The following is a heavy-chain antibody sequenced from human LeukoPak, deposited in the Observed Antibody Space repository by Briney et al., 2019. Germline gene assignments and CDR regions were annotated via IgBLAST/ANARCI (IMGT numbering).Heavy chain of an antibody. CDR1: GYTFTGYY. CDR2: INPNSGGT. Sequence: ASAKVSCKASGYTFTGYYMHWVRQAPGQGLEWMGRINPNSGGTNYAQKFQGRVTMTRDTSISTAYMELSRLRSDDTAVYYCARVPPRDSSGPFHYWVQGTLVTVSS. CDR3: ARVPPRDSSGPFHY. V-gene: IGHV1-2*06. D-gene: IGHD3-22*01. J-gene: IGHJ4*02.